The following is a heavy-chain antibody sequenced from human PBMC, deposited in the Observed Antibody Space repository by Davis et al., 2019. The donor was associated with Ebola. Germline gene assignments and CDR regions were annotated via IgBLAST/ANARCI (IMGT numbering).Heavy chain of an antibody. CDR3: ARGRTYYYGSGSDYGMDV. J-gene: IGHJ6*04. CDR2: INWNSGST. CDR1: GFTFDEYA. Sequence: GGSLRLSCAASGFTFDEYAMHWVRQAPGKGLEWVSSINWNSGSTDYADSVKGRFTISRDNAKNTLYLQMNSLRAEDTAVYYCARGRTYYYGSGSDYGMDVWGKGTTVTVSS. V-gene: IGHV3-9*01. D-gene: IGHD3-10*01.